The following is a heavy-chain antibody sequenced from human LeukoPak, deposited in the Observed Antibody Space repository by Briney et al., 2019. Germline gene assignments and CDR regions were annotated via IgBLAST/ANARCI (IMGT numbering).Heavy chain of an antibody. CDR1: GFTVSSNY. J-gene: IGHJ6*03. V-gene: IGHV3-53*01. Sequence: PGGSLRLSCAASGFTVSSNYMSWVRQAPGKGLEWVSVIYSGGSTYYADSVKGRFTISRDNSKNTLYLQMNSLRVDDTAVYYCGRRVVVVAATNMDVWGKGTTVTVSS. CDR2: IYSGGST. D-gene: IGHD2-15*01. CDR3: GRRVVVVAATNMDV.